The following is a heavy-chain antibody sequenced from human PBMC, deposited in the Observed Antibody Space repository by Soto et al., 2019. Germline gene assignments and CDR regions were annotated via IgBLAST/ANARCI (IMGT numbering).Heavy chain of an antibody. J-gene: IGHJ4*02. CDR2: ISGSGATT. V-gene: IGHV3-23*01. D-gene: IGHD2-21*02. Sequence: PGGSLRLSCAASGFTFSSYAMSWVRQAPGKGLEWVSTISGSGATTYYADSVKGRFTISRDNSKNTLYLQMNSLRAEDTAVYYCAKDDIVVVTALNFWGQGTLVTVSS. CDR3: AKDDIVVVTALNF. CDR1: GFTFSSYA.